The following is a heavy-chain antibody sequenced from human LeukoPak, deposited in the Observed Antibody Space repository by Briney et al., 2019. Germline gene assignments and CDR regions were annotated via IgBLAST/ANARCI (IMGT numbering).Heavy chain of an antibody. J-gene: IGHJ5*01. CDR3: AGAGGGYDS. CDR2: VYYTGST. V-gene: IGHV4-59*01. CDR1: RGSISTYY. Sequence: SETLSLTCTVSRGSISTYYWSWIRQPPRKGLEWIGYVYYTGSTKYNPSLKSRVTVSVHTSKNQFSLNMTSVTPADAAVYYCAGAGGGYDSWGRGTLVTVSS. D-gene: IGHD2-15*01.